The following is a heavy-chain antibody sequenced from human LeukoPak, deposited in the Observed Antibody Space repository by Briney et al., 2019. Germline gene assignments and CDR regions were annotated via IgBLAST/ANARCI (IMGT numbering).Heavy chain of an antibody. J-gene: IGHJ4*02. CDR1: ANYW. CDR3: VSFYETD. D-gene: IGHD2/OR15-2a*01. Sequence: GGSLRLSCAASANYWMHWVRQAPGKGLLWVSHINSDGSWTSYADSVKGRFTISKDNAKNTVYLQMNNLRAEDTAVYYCVSFYETDWGRGTLVTVSS. V-gene: IGHV3-74*01. CDR2: INSDGSWT.